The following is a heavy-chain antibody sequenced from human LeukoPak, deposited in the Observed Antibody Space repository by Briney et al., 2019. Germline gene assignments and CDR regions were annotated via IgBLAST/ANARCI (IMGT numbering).Heavy chain of an antibody. D-gene: IGHD3-22*01. Sequence: GESLKISCKGSGYSFATCWIGWVRQMPGKGLEWMGIIYPGDSDTRYSPSFQGQVTISADKSISTAYLQWSSLKASDTAMYYCARRDCSGYYYNFDFWGQGTLVTVSS. CDR2: IYPGDSDT. CDR3: ARRDCSGYYYNFDF. CDR1: GYSFATCW. V-gene: IGHV5-51*01. J-gene: IGHJ4*02.